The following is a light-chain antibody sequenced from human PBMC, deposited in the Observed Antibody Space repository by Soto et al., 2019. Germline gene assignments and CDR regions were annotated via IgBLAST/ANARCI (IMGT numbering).Light chain of an antibody. CDR2: EVS. V-gene: IGLV2-8*01. CDR1: SSDVGGYNY. Sequence: QSALTQPPSASGSPGQSVTISCTGTSSDVGGYNYVSWYQQHPGQAPKLMIYEVSKRPSGVPDRFSGSKSGNKASLTVSGLQAEDEADYYCSFYAGSDNWVFGGGTKLTVL. CDR3: SFYAGSDNWV. J-gene: IGLJ3*02.